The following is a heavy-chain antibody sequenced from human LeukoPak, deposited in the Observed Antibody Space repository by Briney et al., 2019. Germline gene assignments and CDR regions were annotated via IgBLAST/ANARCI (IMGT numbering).Heavy chain of an antibody. CDR2: LYPLNSDI. CDR3: ATTRGGNYHWDY. Sequence: GESLKISCQGSGYSFTSYWIGWVRQMPGKGLEWMGILYPLNSDIRYKPSFEGQVTMSADMSNKTADLQWSSLKASDTAIYYCATTRGGNYHWDYWGQGTLVTVSS. J-gene: IGHJ4*02. D-gene: IGHD3-16*01. CDR1: GYSFTSYW. V-gene: IGHV5-51*01.